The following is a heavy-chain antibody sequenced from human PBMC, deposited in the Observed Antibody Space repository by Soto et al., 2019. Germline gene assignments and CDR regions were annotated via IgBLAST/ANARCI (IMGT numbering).Heavy chain of an antibody. D-gene: IGHD1-26*01. J-gene: IGHJ4*02. V-gene: IGHV1-69*06. CDR3: ALDAIGGSYVY. CDR2: IIPIFGTA. Sequence: SVKVTCKASGGTFSSYAISWLRQAPGQGLEWMGGIIPIFGTANYAQKFQGRVTITADKSTSTAYMELSSLRSEDTAVYYCALDAIGGSYVYWGQGTLVTVSS. CDR1: GGTFSSYA.